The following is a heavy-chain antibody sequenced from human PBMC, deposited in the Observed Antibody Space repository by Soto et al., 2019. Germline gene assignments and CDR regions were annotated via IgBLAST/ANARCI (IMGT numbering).Heavy chain of an antibody. Sequence: QVQLQESGPGLVKPSETLSLTCTVSGGSINSYYWGWVRQPPGKGLEWIGYISYSGSTSKNPSLTGRVTISVDTSKNQFSLKVSSVTAADTAVYYCARHNPIGTNWNYFDYWGQGTLVTVSS. D-gene: IGHD1-1*01. CDR2: ISYSGST. CDR3: ARHNPIGTNWNYFDY. J-gene: IGHJ4*02. CDR1: GGSINSYY. V-gene: IGHV4-59*01.